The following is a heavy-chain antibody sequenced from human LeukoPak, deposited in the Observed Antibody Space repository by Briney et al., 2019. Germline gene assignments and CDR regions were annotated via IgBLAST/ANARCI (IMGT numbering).Heavy chain of an antibody. D-gene: IGHD6-19*01. Sequence: SETLSLTCTVSGGSISSYYWSWIRQPPGKGLEWIGFITYSGSTDHNPSLKSRVTISVDASKNQFSRKLTSVTAADTAVYYCVRHTTSGWYQVVYWGQGTLVTVSS. CDR3: VRHTTSGWYQVVY. V-gene: IGHV4-59*01. CDR2: ITYSGST. J-gene: IGHJ4*02. CDR1: GGSISSYY.